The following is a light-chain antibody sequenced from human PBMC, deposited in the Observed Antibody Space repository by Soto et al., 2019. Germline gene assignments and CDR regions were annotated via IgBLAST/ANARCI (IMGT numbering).Light chain of an antibody. V-gene: IGLV8-61*01. CDR2: STY. CDR1: SGSGSTNNY. CDR3: VLYMGSGIWV. Sequence: QAVVTQEPSFSVSPGATVTLTCGLSSGSGSTNNYPSWYQQTPGQAPRTLIYSTYTRSSGVPDRFSASILGNKAALTITGAQADDESDYYCVLYMGSGIWVFGGGTKLTVL. J-gene: IGLJ3*02.